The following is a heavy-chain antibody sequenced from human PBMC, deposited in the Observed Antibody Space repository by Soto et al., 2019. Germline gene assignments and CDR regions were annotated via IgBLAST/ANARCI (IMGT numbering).Heavy chain of an antibody. Sequence: PSETLSLTCTVSGGSISSGDYYWSWIRQPPGKGLEWIGYIYYSGSTYYNPSLKSRVTISVDTSKNQFSLKLSSVTAADTAVYYCARDNVATSTLSHAFDIWGQGTMVTVSS. D-gene: IGHD2-8*01. CDR1: GGSISSGDYY. CDR3: ARDNVATSTLSHAFDI. CDR2: IYYSGST. V-gene: IGHV4-30-4*01. J-gene: IGHJ3*02.